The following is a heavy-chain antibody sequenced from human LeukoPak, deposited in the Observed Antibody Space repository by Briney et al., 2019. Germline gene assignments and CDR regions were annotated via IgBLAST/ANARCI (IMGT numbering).Heavy chain of an antibody. J-gene: IGHJ4*02. CDR2: IYSDGNT. CDR1: GFSVSSNY. Sequence: GGSLRLSCAASGFSVSSNYLTWVRQAPGKGLEWVSVIYSDGNTFYTDSVKGRFSISRDTSKKTVYLQMKSLRAADTAVYYCARGGEHLIAWDQGALVTVSS. D-gene: IGHD2-21*01. CDR3: ARGGEHLIA. V-gene: IGHV3-66*01.